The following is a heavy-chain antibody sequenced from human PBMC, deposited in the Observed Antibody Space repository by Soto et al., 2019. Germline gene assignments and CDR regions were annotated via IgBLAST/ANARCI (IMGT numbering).Heavy chain of an antibody. D-gene: IGHD3-3*01. Sequence: PSETLSLTCTVSGGSVSSGSYYWSWIRQPPGKGLEWIGYIYYSGSTNYNPSLKSRVTISVDTSKNQFSLKLSSVTAADTAVYYCARGGRRFLVYGMDVWGQGTTVTVSS. CDR1: GGSVSSGSYY. CDR3: ARGGRRFLVYGMDV. V-gene: IGHV4-61*01. J-gene: IGHJ6*02. CDR2: IYYSGST.